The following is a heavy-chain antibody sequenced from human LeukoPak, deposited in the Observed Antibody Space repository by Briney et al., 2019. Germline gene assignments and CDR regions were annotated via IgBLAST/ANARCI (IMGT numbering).Heavy chain of an antibody. D-gene: IGHD2-2*03. CDR1: GYSFTGNY. Sequence: ASVKVSCKASGYSFTGNYMHWVRQAPGQGLEWVGWINPNTGGTNYAQKFQGRVTMTRDMSISTAYMELSRLRSDDTAVYYCARVLDIVIVPAASTFDYWGQGTLVTVSS. J-gene: IGHJ4*02. CDR3: ARVLDIVIVPAASTFDY. CDR2: INPNTGGT. V-gene: IGHV1-2*02.